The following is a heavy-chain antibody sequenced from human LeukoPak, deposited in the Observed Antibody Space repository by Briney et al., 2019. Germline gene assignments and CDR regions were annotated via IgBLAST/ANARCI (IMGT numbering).Heavy chain of an antibody. J-gene: IGHJ4*02. CDR1: GFTFGDYA. CDR2: IRSKTYGGTT. D-gene: IGHD6-13*01. Sequence: GGSLRLSCTTSGFTFGDYAMSWVRQAPGKGLEWVGFIRSKTYGGTTEYAASVKGRFTISRDDSKSIAYLQMNSLRIEDTAVYYCTRVAEYSSSWYEIDYWGQGTLVTVSS. V-gene: IGHV3-49*04. CDR3: TRVAEYSSSWYEIDY.